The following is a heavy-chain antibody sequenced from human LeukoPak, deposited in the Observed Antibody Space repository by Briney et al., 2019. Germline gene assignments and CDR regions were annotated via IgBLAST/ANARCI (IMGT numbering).Heavy chain of an antibody. D-gene: IGHD3-9*01. CDR2: INGDESST. V-gene: IGHV3-74*01. J-gene: IGHJ4*02. CDR1: GFTFRDHW. Sequence: GGSLRLSCEASGFTFRDHWMHWVRQVPGKGLVWVSRINGDESSTAYADSVKGRFTISRDNSKNTLYLQMNSLRAEDTAVYYCAKLPPLTGYYNYFDYWGQGTLVTVSS. CDR3: AKLPPLTGYYNYFDY.